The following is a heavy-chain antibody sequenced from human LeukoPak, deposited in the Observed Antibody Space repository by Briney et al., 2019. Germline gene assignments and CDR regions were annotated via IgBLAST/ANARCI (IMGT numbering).Heavy chain of an antibody. Sequence: WETLSLTCTVPGGSISSYCWSWIRQPPGKGLEWMGYISYSRITNYPPSPKRPVTVSLYTPKNQSSLPLSSVTTADPPIYHCATWRYGTSGQRPFDIWGQRATATLSA. CDR3: ATWRYGTSGQRPFDI. CDR1: GGSISSYC. J-gene: IGHJ3*02. D-gene: IGHD3-22*01. V-gene: IGHV4-59*13. CDR2: ISYSRIT.